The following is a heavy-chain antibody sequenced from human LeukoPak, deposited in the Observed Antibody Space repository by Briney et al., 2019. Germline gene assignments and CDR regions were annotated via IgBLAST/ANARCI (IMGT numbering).Heavy chain of an antibody. Sequence: PGGSLRLSCTASGFAFAEHGMSWVRQVPGKGLEWVSAISGSGGSTYYADSVKGRFTISRDNSKNTLYLQMNSLRAEDTAVYYCAKVSYVAVAGIDYWGQGTLVTVSS. D-gene: IGHD6-19*01. CDR2: ISGSGGST. CDR1: GFAFAEHG. V-gene: IGHV3-23*01. J-gene: IGHJ4*02. CDR3: AKVSYVAVAGIDY.